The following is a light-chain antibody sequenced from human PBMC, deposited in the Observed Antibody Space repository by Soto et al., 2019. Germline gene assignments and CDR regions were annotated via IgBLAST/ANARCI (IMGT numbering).Light chain of an antibody. CDR2: GAS. V-gene: IGKV3-20*01. Sequence: EIVLTQSPGTLSLSPGERATLSCRASQILRNNYFGWYQQKPGQAPRLLIYGASSRATGIPDRFSGSGSGTDFTLTISRLEPEDFAVYYCQHYGGSLWTFGQGTKVEIK. J-gene: IGKJ1*01. CDR1: QILRNNY. CDR3: QHYGGSLWT.